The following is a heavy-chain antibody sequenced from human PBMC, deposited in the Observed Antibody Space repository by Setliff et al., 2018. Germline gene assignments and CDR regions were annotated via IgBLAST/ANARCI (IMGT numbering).Heavy chain of an antibody. CDR1: GFTFSSYA. CDR3: AKDGYNWLPFDS. CDR2: ISGTGNTA. J-gene: IGHJ4*02. Sequence: GGSLRLSCAASGFTFSSYAMGWVRQAPGKGLEWVSTISGTGNTADFADSVKGRFTVSRDNSKNTLHLQMNSLRAEDTATYYCAKDGYNWLPFDSWGQGTLVTVSS. D-gene: IGHD5-12*01. V-gene: IGHV3-23*01.